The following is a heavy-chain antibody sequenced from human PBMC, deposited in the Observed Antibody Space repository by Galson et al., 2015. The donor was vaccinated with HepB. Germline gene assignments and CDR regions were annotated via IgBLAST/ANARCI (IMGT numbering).Heavy chain of an antibody. V-gene: IGHV1-2*02. CDR1: GYTFTDYY. D-gene: IGHD4-11*01. CDR3: ARNNFRDYTNGHYFFYMDV. J-gene: IGHJ6*03. CDR2: VNPKSGDT. Sequence: SVKVSCKASGYTFTDYYMHWVRQAPGQGLEWMGWVNPKSGDTNYAQKFQGRVTMTRDTSISTAYMELSRLRSDDTALYYCARNNFRDYTNGHYFFYMDVWGKGATVTVSS.